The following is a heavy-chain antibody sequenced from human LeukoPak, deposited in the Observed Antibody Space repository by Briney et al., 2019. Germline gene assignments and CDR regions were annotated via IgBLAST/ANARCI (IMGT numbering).Heavy chain of an antibody. CDR2: ISSSSDYI. Sequence: GGSLRLSCEASGFTFSSYSINWVRQAPGKGLEWVSSISSSSDYIYYADSVKGRFTISRDNAKNSLDLQMNSLRAEDTAIYYCARDFKPGSYYYCGMDVWGQGTTVTVSS. D-gene: IGHD1-26*01. V-gene: IGHV3-21*01. CDR1: GFTFSSYS. J-gene: IGHJ6*02. CDR3: ARDFKPGSYYYCGMDV.